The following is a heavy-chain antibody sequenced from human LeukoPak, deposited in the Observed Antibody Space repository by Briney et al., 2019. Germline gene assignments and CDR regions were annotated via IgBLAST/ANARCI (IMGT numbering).Heavy chain of an antibody. Sequence: PGGSLRLSCAASGFTFSSYGMHWVRQAPGKGLEWVAVISYDGSNKYYADSVKGRFTISRDNAKNSLYLQMNSLRAEDTAVYYCARTDTAMAAPYYYYYYYMDVWGKGTTVTVSS. CDR3: ARTDTAMAAPYYYYYYYMDV. V-gene: IGHV3-30*03. J-gene: IGHJ6*03. CDR1: GFTFSSYG. CDR2: ISYDGSNK. D-gene: IGHD5-18*01.